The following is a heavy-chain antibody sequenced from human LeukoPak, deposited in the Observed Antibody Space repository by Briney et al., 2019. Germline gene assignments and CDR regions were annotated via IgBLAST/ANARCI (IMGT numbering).Heavy chain of an antibody. V-gene: IGHV3-48*02. J-gene: IGHJ4*02. CDR3: ASATGFSGY. Sequence: PGGSLRLSCAASGFTFSNYGMHWVRQAPGKGLEWVSYISSGSSTIYYADSVKGRFTVSRDNAKNSLYLQMNSLRDEDTAMYYCASATGFSGYWGQGTLVTVSS. CDR1: GFTFSNYG. CDR2: ISSGSSTI. D-gene: IGHD1-1*01.